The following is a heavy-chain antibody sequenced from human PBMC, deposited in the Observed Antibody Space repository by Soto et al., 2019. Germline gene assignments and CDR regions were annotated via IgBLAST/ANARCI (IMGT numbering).Heavy chain of an antibody. D-gene: IGHD2-2*01. CDR3: AREGLVLVPTTVNSDYYYYAMDV. V-gene: IGHV1-69*13. CDR1: GYTFTGYY. Sequence: SVKVSCKASGYTFTGYYMHWVRQAPGQGLEWMGGIIPRSATSNYAQKFQGRVTITADESTNTAYMELSSLRSEDTAVYYCAREGLVLVPTTVNSDYYYYAMDVWGQGTTVTVSS. J-gene: IGHJ6*02. CDR2: IIPRSATS.